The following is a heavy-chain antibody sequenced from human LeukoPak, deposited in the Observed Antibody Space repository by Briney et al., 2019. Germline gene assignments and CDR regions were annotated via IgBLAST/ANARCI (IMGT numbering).Heavy chain of an antibody. V-gene: IGHV3-7*01. J-gene: IGHJ3*01. CDR3: ARGASQNVFDF. Sequence: GGSLRLSCAASEFSFSSYWINWVRQAPGKGPEWVAHINPDGSQKKYADSVKGRFTISRDNAKNSLYLQMNSLRDDDTAVYYCARGASQNVFDFWGQGTTVIVSS. CDR1: EFSFSSYW. CDR2: INPDGSQK.